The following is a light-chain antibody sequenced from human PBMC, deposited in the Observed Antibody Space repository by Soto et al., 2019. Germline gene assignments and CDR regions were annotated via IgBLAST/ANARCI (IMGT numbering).Light chain of an antibody. V-gene: IGKV3-15*01. CDR2: YAS. CDR3: QQYGNWPLT. J-gene: IGKJ4*01. CDR1: QSVSNS. Sequence: EIGMTQSPATLSVSPGERATLSCRASQSVSNSLAWYQQKPGQAPRLLIYYASTRATGIPARFSGSGSGTEFTLTISTLHSEDFAVYYCQQYGNWPLTFGGGTNVEIK.